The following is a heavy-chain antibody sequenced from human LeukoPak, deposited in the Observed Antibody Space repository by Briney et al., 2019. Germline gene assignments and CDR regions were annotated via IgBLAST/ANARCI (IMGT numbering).Heavy chain of an antibody. CDR1: GGSVSSGSYY. CDR3: ARDAPYCSSTSCNNHFFDY. Sequence: SQTLSLTCTVSGGSVSSGSYYWSWIRQPAGKGLEWIGRIYTSGSTNYNPSLKSRVTISVDTSKNQFSLKLSSVTAADTAVYYCARDAPYCSSTSCNNHFFDYWGQGTLVTVSS. V-gene: IGHV4-61*02. D-gene: IGHD2-2*01. J-gene: IGHJ4*02. CDR2: IYTSGST.